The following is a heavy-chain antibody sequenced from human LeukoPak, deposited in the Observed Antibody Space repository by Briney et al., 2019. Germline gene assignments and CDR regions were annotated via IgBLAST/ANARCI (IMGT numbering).Heavy chain of an antibody. V-gene: IGHV1-69*05. D-gene: IGHD1-26*01. CDR2: IIPIFGTA. Sequence: GASVKVSCKASGGTFSSYAISWVRQAPGQGLEWMGGIIPIFGTANYAQKFQGRVTITTDESTSTAYMELSSLRSEDTAVYYCVSGGELHVLDYWGQGTLVTVSS. J-gene: IGHJ4*02. CDR3: VSGGELHVLDY. CDR1: GGTFSSYA.